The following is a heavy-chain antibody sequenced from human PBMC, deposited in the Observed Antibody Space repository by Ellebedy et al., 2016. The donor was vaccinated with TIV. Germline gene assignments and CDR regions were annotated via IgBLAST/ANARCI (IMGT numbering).Heavy chain of an antibody. CDR1: GFTFCSYS. V-gene: IGHV3-48*02. Sequence: GESLKISXAASGFTFCSYSMNWVRQAPGKGLEWVSYISSSSSTIYYADSVKGRFTISRDNAKNSLYLQMNSLRDEDTAVYYCARDRGAAADPFFDYWGQGTLVTVSS. J-gene: IGHJ4*02. CDR3: ARDRGAAADPFFDY. D-gene: IGHD6-13*01. CDR2: ISSSSSTI.